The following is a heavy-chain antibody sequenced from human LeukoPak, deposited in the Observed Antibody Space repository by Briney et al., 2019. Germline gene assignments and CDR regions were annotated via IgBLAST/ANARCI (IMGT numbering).Heavy chain of an antibody. D-gene: IGHD5-18*01. CDR2: IKQDGSEK. Sequence: GGSLRLSCAASGFTFSSYWMSWVRQAPGKGLEWVANIKQDGSEKYYVDSVKGRFTISRDNAKNSLYLQMNSLRAEDTAVYYCANSLTLFGYGMDVWGQGTTVTVSS. V-gene: IGHV3-7*01. CDR1: GFTFSSYW. J-gene: IGHJ6*02. CDR3: ANSLTLFGYGMDV.